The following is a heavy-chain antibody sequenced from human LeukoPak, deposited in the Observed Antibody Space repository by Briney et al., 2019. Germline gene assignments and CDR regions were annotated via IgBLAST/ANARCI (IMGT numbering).Heavy chain of an antibody. CDR3: ARWGSSWGY. V-gene: IGHV4-39*07. CDR1: GGSISSGSYY. D-gene: IGHD6-13*01. Sequence: SETLSLTCTVSGGSISSGSYYWGWIRQPPGKGLEWIGYIYHSGSTYYNPSLKSRVTISVDRSKNQFSLKLSSVTAADTAVYYCARWGSSWGYWGQGTLVTVSS. J-gene: IGHJ4*02. CDR2: IYHSGST.